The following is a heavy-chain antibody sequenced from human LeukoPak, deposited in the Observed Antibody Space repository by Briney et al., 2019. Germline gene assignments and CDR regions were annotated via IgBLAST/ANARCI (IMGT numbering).Heavy chain of an antibody. V-gene: IGHV1-2*02. J-gene: IGHJ4*02. CDR2: INPNSGGT. Sequence: GASVKVSCKASGYTFTGYYMHWVRQAPGQGLEWMGWINPNSGGTNYAQKFQGRVTMTRDTSISTAYMELSRLRSDDTAVYYCARDNYGFWSGSLDYRGQGTLVTVSS. D-gene: IGHD3-3*01. CDR3: ARDNYGFWSGSLDY. CDR1: GYTFTGYY.